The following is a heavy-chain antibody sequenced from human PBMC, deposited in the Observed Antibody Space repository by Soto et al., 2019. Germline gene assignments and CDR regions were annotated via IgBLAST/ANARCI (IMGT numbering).Heavy chain of an antibody. CDR3: ASLNAEVLFDY. J-gene: IGHJ4*02. CDR1: GGSISSSSYY. D-gene: IGHD1-26*01. Sequence: SETLTLTCTVSGGSISSSSYYWGWIRQPPGKGLEWIGSIYYSGSTYYNPSLKSRVTISVDTSKNQFSLKLSSVTAADTAEYYCASLNAEVLFDYWGQGTLVTVSS. CDR2: IYYSGST. V-gene: IGHV4-39*01.